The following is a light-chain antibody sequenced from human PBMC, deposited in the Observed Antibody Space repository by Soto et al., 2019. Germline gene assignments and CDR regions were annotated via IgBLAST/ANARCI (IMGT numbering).Light chain of an antibody. V-gene: IGLV1-40*01. CDR2: GNT. Sequence: QSVLTQPPSVSGAPGQRVTISCTGSSSNIGAGYDVHWYQQLPGTAPKLLIYGNTDRPSGVPDRFSGSKSGTSASLAITGLQTEDEADYYCQSYDSSLRDVFGTGTKVHRP. J-gene: IGLJ1*01. CDR1: SSNIGAGYD. CDR3: QSYDSSLRDV.